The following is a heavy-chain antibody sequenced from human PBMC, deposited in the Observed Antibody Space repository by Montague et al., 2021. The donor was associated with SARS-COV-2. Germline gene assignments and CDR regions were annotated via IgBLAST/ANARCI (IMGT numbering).Heavy chain of an antibody. CDR3: VRAQMSISGFLIFISAAGHLDV. J-gene: IGHJ3*01. CDR1: SGSFSDYD. V-gene: IGHV4-34*01. Sequence: SETLSLTCAVSSGSFSDYDWTWIRQSPWKGLEWIWEINHTGSATYNPSLKVRATLSRYTSKNQFSLKLQSVTPADTAVYYCVRAQMSISGFLIFISAAGHLDVWGQGTSVTVSS. D-gene: IGHD3-3*01. CDR2: INHTGSA.